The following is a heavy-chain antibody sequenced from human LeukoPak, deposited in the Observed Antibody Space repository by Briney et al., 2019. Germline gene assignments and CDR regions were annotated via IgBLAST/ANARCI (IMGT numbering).Heavy chain of an antibody. D-gene: IGHD1-26*01. CDR1: GYTFNRYG. J-gene: IGHJ6*03. CDR3: ARDGLSGSYWYYYYYMDV. V-gene: IGHV3-30-3*01. Sequence: GRSLRLSCAASGYTFNRYGVHWVRQAPGKGLEWVAVISYDGSNKYYADSVKGRFTISRDNSKNTLYLQKNSLRAEDTAVYYCARDGLSGSYWYYYYYMDVWGKGTTVTVSS. CDR2: ISYDGSNK.